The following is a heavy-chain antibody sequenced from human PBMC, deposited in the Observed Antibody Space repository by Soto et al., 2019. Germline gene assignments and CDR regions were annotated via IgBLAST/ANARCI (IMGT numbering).Heavy chain of an antibody. CDR2: IIPLFGTT. V-gene: IGHV1-69*01. Sequence: QVQLVQSGAELKKPGSSVKVSCKASGGNFSDHGISWVRQAPGQGLEWMGGIIPLFGTTNYAHKFKGRVTITADESTSTVYMELTSLTFEDTAIYYCATARGTSWYNWFDLWGQGTLVIVSS. CDR1: GGNFSDHG. D-gene: IGHD2-2*01. J-gene: IGHJ5*02. CDR3: ATARGTSWYNWFDL.